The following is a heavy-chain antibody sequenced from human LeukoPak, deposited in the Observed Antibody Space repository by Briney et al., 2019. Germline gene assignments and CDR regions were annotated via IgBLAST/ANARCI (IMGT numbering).Heavy chain of an antibody. Sequence: QPGGSLRLSCAASGFTFSSYGMHWVRQAPGKGLEWVAFIRYDGSNKYYADSVKGRFTISRDNSKNTLYLQMNSLRAEDTAVYYCAKDSLKYSSGWYGGWFDYWGQGTLVTVSS. CDR1: GFTFSSYG. J-gene: IGHJ4*02. V-gene: IGHV3-30*02. CDR2: IRYDGSNK. CDR3: AKDSLKYSSGWYGGWFDY. D-gene: IGHD6-19*01.